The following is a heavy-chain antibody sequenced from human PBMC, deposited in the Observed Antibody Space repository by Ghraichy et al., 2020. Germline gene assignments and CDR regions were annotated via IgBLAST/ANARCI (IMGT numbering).Heavy chain of an antibody. CDR2: IYYSGST. V-gene: IGHV4-39*02. Sequence: SETLSLTCTVSGGSISSSSYYLGWIRQPPGKGLEWIGSIYYSGSTYYNPSLKSRVTISVDTSKNQFSLKLSSVTAADTAVYYCARDSGSYDYWGQGTLVTVSS. D-gene: IGHD1-26*01. J-gene: IGHJ4*02. CDR3: ARDSGSYDY. CDR1: GGSISSSSYY.